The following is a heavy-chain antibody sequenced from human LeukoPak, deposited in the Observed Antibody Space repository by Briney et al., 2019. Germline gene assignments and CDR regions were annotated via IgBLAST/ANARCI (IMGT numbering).Heavy chain of an antibody. J-gene: IGHJ6*03. Sequence: PSETLSLTCAVYGGSFSGYYWSWIRQPPGKGLEWIGEINHSGSTNYNPSLKSRVTISVDTSKIQFSLKLSSVTAADTAVYYCARNSYGWTYYYYYYMDVWGKGTTVTVSS. V-gene: IGHV4-34*01. CDR3: ARNSYGWTYYYYYYMDV. D-gene: IGHD5-18*01. CDR2: INHSGST. CDR1: GGSFSGYY.